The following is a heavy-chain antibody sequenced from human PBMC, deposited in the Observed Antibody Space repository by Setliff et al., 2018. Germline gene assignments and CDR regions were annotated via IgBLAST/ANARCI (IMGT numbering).Heavy chain of an antibody. CDR3: ARERYFDWFFED. CDR2: IHASGSP. CDR1: GGSITSGSFH. V-gene: IGHV4-61*02. Sequence: SETLSLTCTVSGGSITSGSFHWSWIRQPAGKKLEWIGRIHASGSPDYNPSFKSRVTISRDTSTNQFSLKLGSVTAADTAVYYCARERYFDWFFEDWGHGTLVTVSS. J-gene: IGHJ4*01. D-gene: IGHD3-9*01.